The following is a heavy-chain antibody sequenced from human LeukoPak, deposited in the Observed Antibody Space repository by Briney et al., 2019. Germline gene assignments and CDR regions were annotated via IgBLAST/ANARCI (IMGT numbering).Heavy chain of an antibody. Sequence: PGGSLRLSCAASGFTFSSYAMSWVRQAPGKGLEGVSAISGSGGSTYYADSVKGRFTIPRDNSKNTLYLQMNSLRAEDTAVYYCAKDIETFTIFGLDVWGQGTTVTVSS. V-gene: IGHV3-23*01. D-gene: IGHD3-3*01. CDR2: ISGSGGST. J-gene: IGHJ6*02. CDR1: GFTFSSYA. CDR3: AKDIETFTIFGLDV.